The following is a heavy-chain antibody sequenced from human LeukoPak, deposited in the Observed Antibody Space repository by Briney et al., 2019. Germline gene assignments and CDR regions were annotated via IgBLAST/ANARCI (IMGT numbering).Heavy chain of an antibody. V-gene: IGHV4-34*01. CDR1: GGSFSGYY. Sequence: PSETLSLTCAVYGGSFSGYYWSWIRQPPGKGLEWIGEINHSGSTNYNPSLKSRVTISVDTSKNQFSLKLSSVTAADTAVYYCARRGIVVVVAARRANWFDPWGQGTLVTVSS. CDR3: ARRGIVVVVAARRANWFDP. CDR2: INHSGST. J-gene: IGHJ5*02. D-gene: IGHD2-15*01.